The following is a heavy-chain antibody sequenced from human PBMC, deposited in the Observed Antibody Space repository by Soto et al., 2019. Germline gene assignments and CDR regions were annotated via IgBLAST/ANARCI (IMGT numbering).Heavy chain of an antibody. CDR3: AHRQRTVVVGAPFDL. CDR2: IYWDDDK. J-gene: IGHJ4*02. D-gene: IGHD2-15*01. V-gene: IGHV2-5*02. CDR1: GVSLTTSGVG. Sequence: QITLRESGPTLVQPTQTLTLTCTLSGVSLTTSGVGVGWIRQPPGKALEWLALIYWDDDKRFSPSLKSRLAXPXXXSXHQVVMTMTDMAPVDTAIYYCAHRQRTVVVGAPFDLWGQGSQVTVSS.